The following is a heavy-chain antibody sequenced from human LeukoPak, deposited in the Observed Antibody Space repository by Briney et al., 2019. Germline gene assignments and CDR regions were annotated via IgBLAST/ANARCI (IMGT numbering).Heavy chain of an antibody. J-gene: IGHJ6*03. V-gene: IGHV3-48*04. D-gene: IGHD3-16*02. CDR2: ISSSSSTI. CDR3: ARDAYRYYYYYMDV. CDR1: GFTFSSYS. Sequence: HSGGSLRLSCAASGFTFSSYSMKWVRQAPGKGLEWISYISSSSSTIYYADSVKGRFTISRDNAKNSLYLQMNSLRAEDTAVYYCARDAYRYYYYYMDVWGKGTTVTVSS.